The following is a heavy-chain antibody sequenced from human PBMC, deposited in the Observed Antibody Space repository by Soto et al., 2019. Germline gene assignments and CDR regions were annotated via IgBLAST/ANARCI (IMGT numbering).Heavy chain of an antibody. CDR3: ARIYVYYDSRAADY. J-gene: IGHJ4*02. CDR2: IYYSGST. Sequence: NPSETLSLTFTVSGGSVSSGSYYWSCIRQPPGKGLEWIGYIYYSGSTNYNPSLKSRVTISVDTSKNQFSLKLSSVTAADTAVYYCARIYVYYDSRAADYWGQGTLVTVSS. V-gene: IGHV4-61*01. D-gene: IGHD3-22*01. CDR1: GGSVSSGSYY.